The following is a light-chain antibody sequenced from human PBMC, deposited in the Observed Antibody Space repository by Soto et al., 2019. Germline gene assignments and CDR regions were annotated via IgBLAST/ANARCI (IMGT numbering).Light chain of an antibody. CDR1: HSVGSAY. CDR3: QQYGNSPLYS. Sequence: EIVLTQSPGTLSLSPGERATLSCRASHSVGSAYLAWYQQKPGQAPRLLIYGTSSRAAGIPDRFSGSGSGTDFTLTIGRLEPEDFAVYYCQQYGNSPLYSFGQGTKLEIK. CDR2: GTS. V-gene: IGKV3-20*01. J-gene: IGKJ2*01.